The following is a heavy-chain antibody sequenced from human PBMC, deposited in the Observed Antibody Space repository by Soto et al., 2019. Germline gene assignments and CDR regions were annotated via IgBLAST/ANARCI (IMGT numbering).Heavy chain of an antibody. CDR1: GFTFSTFS. Sequence: PGGSLRLSCAASGFTFSTFSMNWVRQAPGKVLEWLSYIGGSGGSISYADSVKGRFTISRDNGKNTLYLQMSSLRDEDTAVYYCARDLAWAFDSWGQGALVTVSS. CDR2: IGGSGGSI. CDR3: ARDLAWAFDS. J-gene: IGHJ4*02. D-gene: IGHD1-26*01. V-gene: IGHV3-48*02.